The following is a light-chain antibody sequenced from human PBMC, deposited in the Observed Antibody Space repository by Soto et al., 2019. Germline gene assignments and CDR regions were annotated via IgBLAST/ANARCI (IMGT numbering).Light chain of an antibody. CDR3: SSYASSGTRV. V-gene: IGLV2-14*03. J-gene: IGLJ2*01. CDR2: DVS. Sequence: QSALNQPAYVSGSPGQSITISCTGSSSDVGGYNSVSWYQQHPGQAPQLLIYDVSFRPSGISSRFSGSKSGSTASLTISGLQADDEADYYCSSYASSGTRVFGGGTKLTVL. CDR1: SSDVGGYNS.